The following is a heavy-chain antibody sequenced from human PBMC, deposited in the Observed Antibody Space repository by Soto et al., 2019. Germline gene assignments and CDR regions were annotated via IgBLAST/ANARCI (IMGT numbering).Heavy chain of an antibody. J-gene: IGHJ3*02. V-gene: IGHV3-11*06. Sequence: LRLSCAASGFTFSDYYMSWIRQAPGKGLEWVSYISSSSSYTNYADSVKGRFTISRDNAKNSLYLQMNSLRAEDTAVYYCARDRYDSSGYDAFDIWGQGTMVTVSS. D-gene: IGHD3-22*01. CDR2: ISSSSSYT. CDR3: ARDRYDSSGYDAFDI. CDR1: GFTFSDYY.